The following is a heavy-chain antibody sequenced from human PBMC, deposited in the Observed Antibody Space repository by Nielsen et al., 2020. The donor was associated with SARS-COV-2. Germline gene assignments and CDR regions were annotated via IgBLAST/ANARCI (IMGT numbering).Heavy chain of an antibody. CDR3: ARQRSMISFGGIIGGAFDI. CDR2: NYNSAKT. CDR1: GGSMNFFY. J-gene: IGHJ3*02. V-gene: IGHV4-59*08. Sequence: SETLSLTCSISGGSMNFFYWSWIRQAPGKGLEWIAYNYNSAKTMYNSSLKSRVTMSVDTSKNQFSLNLTSVTAADSAVYYCARQRSMISFGGIIGGAFDIWGQGTVVTVSS. D-gene: IGHD3-16*02.